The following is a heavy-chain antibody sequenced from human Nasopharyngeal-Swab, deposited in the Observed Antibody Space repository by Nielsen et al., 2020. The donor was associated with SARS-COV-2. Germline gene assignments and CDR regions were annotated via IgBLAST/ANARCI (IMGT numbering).Heavy chain of an antibody. V-gene: IGHV3-7*02. CDR2: IKQDGSEK. Sequence: VRQMPGKGLEWVANIKQDGSEKYYVDSVKGRFTISRDNAKNSLYLQMNSLRAEDTAVYYCARVMRSSWIFDYWGQGTLVTVSS. D-gene: IGHD6-19*01. J-gene: IGHJ4*02. CDR3: ARVMRSSWIFDY.